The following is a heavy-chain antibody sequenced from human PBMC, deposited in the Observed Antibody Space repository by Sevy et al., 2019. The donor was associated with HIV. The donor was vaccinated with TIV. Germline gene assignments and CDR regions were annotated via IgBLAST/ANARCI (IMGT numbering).Heavy chain of an antibody. V-gene: IGHV3-30-3*01. CDR3: ARDQHDYGGNLRTGWFDP. J-gene: IGHJ5*02. Sequence: GGSLRLSCAASGFTVSSYDMHWVRQAPGRGLEWVAVISYDGSTKYYADSVKGRFTISRDNSKNTLFLQMISLRPEDTSVYYCARDQHDYGGNLRTGWFDPWGQGTLVTVSS. CDR1: GFTVSSYD. D-gene: IGHD4-17*01. CDR2: ISYDGSTK.